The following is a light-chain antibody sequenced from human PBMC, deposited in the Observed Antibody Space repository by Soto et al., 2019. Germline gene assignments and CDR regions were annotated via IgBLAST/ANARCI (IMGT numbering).Light chain of an antibody. CDR2: SNN. J-gene: IGLJ1*01. CDR3: AAWDCSVPGSFV. Sequence: QSVLTQPPSTSGTPGQSVTISCSGSSSNIGRNTVNWYQQLPGTAPKLLIYSNNQRPSGVPDRFSGSKSGTSASLAISGLQSEDEAEYYCAAWDCSVPGSFVFGTGTKVTVL. CDR1: SSNIGRNT. V-gene: IGLV1-44*01.